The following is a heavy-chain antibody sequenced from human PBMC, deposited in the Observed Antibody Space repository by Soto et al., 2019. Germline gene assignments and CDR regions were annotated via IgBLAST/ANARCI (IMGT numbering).Heavy chain of an antibody. D-gene: IGHD3-16*01. J-gene: IGHJ6*02. V-gene: IGHV3-33*01. Sequence: QVQLVESGGGVVQPGGSLRLSCAASGFTLSNVGMHWVRQAPGKGLEWVAIIWYDGSKKFYGDSVKGRFTISRDSSKNTLYLQMNTLIAEDTAVYYCASDEHMIGGVRYGMDVWGQGTTVTVSS. CDR1: GFTLSNVG. CDR3: ASDEHMIGGVRYGMDV. CDR2: IWYDGSKK.